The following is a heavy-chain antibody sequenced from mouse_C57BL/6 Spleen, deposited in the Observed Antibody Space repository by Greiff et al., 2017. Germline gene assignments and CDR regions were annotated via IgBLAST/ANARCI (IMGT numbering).Heavy chain of an antibody. CDR3: ARSPHPIMDD. J-gene: IGHJ4*01. CDR2: ISSGSSTI. Sequence: EVMLVESGGGLVKPGGSLKLSCAASGFTFSDYGMHWVRQAPEKGLEWVAYISSGSSTIYYADTVKGRFTISRDNAKNTLFLQMTSLRSEDTAMYYCARSPHPIMDDWGQGTSVTVSS. V-gene: IGHV5-17*01. CDR1: GFTFSDYG.